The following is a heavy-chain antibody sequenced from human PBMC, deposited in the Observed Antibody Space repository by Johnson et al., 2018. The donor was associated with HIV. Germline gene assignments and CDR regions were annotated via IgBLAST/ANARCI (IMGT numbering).Heavy chain of an antibody. Sequence: QVQLVESGGGVVQPGGSLRLSCAASGFTFSSYGMHWVRKAPGKGLEWVAVIWYDGSNKYYADSVKGRFTISRDNSKNTLYLQMNSLRAEDTAVYYCAKAHGFGEFMIAFDIWGQGPMVTVSS. CDR2: IWYDGSNK. V-gene: IGHV3-30*02. D-gene: IGHD3-10*01. CDR1: GFTFSSYG. CDR3: AKAHGFGEFMIAFDI. J-gene: IGHJ3*02.